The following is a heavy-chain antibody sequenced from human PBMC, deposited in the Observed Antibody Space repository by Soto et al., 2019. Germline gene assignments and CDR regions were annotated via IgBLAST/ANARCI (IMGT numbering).Heavy chain of an antibody. CDR2: INPLKGDT. Sequence: ASVKVSCKASGYTFSTYGITWVRQAPGQGLEWMGWINPLKGDTNSAARFQDRLTMTTDTSTRTAYMELRSLTSDDTAVYYCARVKVPAAILGAFDLWGQGIVVNVS. J-gene: IGHJ3*01. CDR3: ARVKVPAAILGAFDL. CDR1: GYTFSTYG. D-gene: IGHD2-2*02. V-gene: IGHV1-18*01.